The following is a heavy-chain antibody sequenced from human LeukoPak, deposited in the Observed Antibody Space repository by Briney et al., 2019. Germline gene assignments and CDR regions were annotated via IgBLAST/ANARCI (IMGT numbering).Heavy chain of an antibody. D-gene: IGHD1-26*01. CDR1: GYTLTELS. CDR2: FDPEDGET. Sequence: ASVKVSCKVSGYTLTELSMHWVRQAPGKGLEWMGGFDPEDGETIYAQKFQGRVTMTEDTSTDTAYMELSSLRSEDTAVYYCATDLGSLNSVGAESFDYWGQGTLVTVSS. CDR3: ATDLGSLNSVGAESFDY. V-gene: IGHV1-24*01. J-gene: IGHJ4*02.